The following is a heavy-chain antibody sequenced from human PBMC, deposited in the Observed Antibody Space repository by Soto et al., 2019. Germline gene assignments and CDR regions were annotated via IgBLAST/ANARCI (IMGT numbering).Heavy chain of an antibody. J-gene: IGHJ4*02. CDR1: GDTLTELS. D-gene: IGHD3-9*01. V-gene: IGHV1-24*01. CDR3: ATLDDILTGYYVNFDY. CDR2: FDPEDGKT. Sequence: ASVKVSCKVSGDTLTELSMHWVRQAPGKGLEWMGSFDPEDGKTIFAQKFQGRVTMTEDTSADTAYMELSSLRSEDTAVYYCATLDDILTGYYVNFDYWGQGTLVTVSS.